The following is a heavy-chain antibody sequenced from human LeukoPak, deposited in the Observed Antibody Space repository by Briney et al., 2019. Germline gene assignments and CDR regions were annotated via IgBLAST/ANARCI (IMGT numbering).Heavy chain of an antibody. J-gene: IGHJ4*02. CDR1: GGSISSNNW. Sequence: PSETLSLTCAVSGGSISSNNWWGWVRQPPGKGLEWIGEIYHSGSPNYNPSLKSRVTISVDKSRNHFSLNLSSVTAADTAVYYCARVNVNNWHSCDYWGQGTLVTVSS. V-gene: IGHV4-4*02. CDR2: IYHSGSP. D-gene: IGHD1-1*01. CDR3: ARVNVNNWHSCDY.